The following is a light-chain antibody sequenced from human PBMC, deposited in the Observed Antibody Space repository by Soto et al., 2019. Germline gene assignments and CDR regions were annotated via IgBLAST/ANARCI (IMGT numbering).Light chain of an antibody. Sequence: QSVLTQPPSASGTPGQRVTISCSGSSFNIGSNYVYWYQQLPGTPPKLLIYSNNQRPSGVPDRFSGSKSGTSASLAISGLRSEDEDDYYCASWDDSLSVYVVFGGGTKLTVL. J-gene: IGLJ2*01. CDR1: SFNIGSNY. CDR3: ASWDDSLSVYVV. V-gene: IGLV1-47*01. CDR2: SNN.